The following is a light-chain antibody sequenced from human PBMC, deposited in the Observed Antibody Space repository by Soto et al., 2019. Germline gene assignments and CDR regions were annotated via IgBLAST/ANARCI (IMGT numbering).Light chain of an antibody. J-gene: IGKJ1*01. CDR1: QSISSW. CDR2: KAA. Sequence: DIQMTQSPSTLSASVGDRVTITCRASQSISSWLAWYQQKPGRAPKLLIYKAASLETGVPSRFSGSGSGTEFTLIISSLQPDDFASYYCQQYGSSSRWTFGKGTKVEIK. V-gene: IGKV1-5*03. CDR3: QQYGSSSRWT.